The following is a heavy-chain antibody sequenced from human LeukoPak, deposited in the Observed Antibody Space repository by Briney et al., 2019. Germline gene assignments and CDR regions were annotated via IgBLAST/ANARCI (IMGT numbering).Heavy chain of an antibody. J-gene: IGHJ6*03. V-gene: IGHV3-23*01. CDR1: GFTFRGYA. Sequence: GGSLRLSCAASGFASGFTFRGYAVSWVGQAPGKVPEWVASVNGRGATTYYADSVRGRFTISRDNSKNTVYLQMISLGADDTAVYFCAKAPATGEGYYFYYMDVWGKGTTVTVSS. CDR2: VNGRGATT. D-gene: IGHD7-27*01. CDR3: AKAPATGEGYYFYYMDV.